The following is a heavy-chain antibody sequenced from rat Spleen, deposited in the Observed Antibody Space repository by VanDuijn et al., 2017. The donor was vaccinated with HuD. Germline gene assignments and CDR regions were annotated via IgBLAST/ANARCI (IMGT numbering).Heavy chain of an antibody. D-gene: IGHD1-11*01. CDR2: LSYDGIST. V-gene: IGHV5-29*01. Sequence: EVQLVESGGGLVQPGRSMKLSCAASGFTFSNYYMAWVRQAPTKGLEWVATLSYDGISTYYRDSVRGRFTISSDNANTTLYQQMDSLRSEDTATYYCTRHGYSSYFDYWGQGVMVTVSS. CDR3: TRHGYSSYFDY. J-gene: IGHJ2*01. CDR1: GFTFSNYY.